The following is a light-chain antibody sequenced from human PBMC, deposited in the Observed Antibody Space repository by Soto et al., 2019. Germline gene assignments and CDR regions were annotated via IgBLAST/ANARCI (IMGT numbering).Light chain of an antibody. CDR1: SSDIGAGYR. J-gene: IGLJ2*01. CDR2: NNS. CDR3: QSYDDKVRV. Sequence: QSVLTQPPSVSGAPGQRVTISCTGSSSDIGAGYRVRWYQQVPGTAPKVLIYNNSNRPSGVPARFSGSKSGTSASLAISGLQAEDEADYYCQSYDDKVRVFGGGTQLTVL. V-gene: IGLV1-40*01.